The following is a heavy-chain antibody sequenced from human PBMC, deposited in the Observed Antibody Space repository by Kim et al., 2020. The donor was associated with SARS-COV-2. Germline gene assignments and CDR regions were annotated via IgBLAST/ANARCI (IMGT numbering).Heavy chain of an antibody. CDR3: ARGLIRRDDYYYYYGMDV. J-gene: IGHJ6*02. CDR2: INHSGST. CDR1: GGSFSGYY. V-gene: IGHV4-34*01. Sequence: SETLSLTCAVYGGSFSGYYWSWIRQPPGKGLEWIGEINHSGSTNYNPSLKSRVTISVDTSKNQFSLKLSSVTAADTAVYYCARGLIRRDDYYYYYGMDVWGQGTTVTVSS.